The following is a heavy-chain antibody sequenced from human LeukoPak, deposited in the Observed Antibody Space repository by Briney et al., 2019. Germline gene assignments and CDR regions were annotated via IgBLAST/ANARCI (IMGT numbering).Heavy chain of an antibody. CDR3: ARHAKQQLAVDY. Sequence: KPSETLSLTCAVYGGSFSGYYWSWIRQPPGKGLEWIGEINHSGSTNYNPSLKSRVTISVDTSKNQFSLKLSSVTAADTAVYYCARHAKQQLAVDYWGQGTLVTVSS. CDR1: GGSFSGYY. CDR2: INHSGST. J-gene: IGHJ4*02. D-gene: IGHD6-13*01. V-gene: IGHV4-34*01.